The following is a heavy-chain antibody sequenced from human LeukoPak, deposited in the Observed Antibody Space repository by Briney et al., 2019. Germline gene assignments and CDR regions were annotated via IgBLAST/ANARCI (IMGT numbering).Heavy chain of an antibody. CDR2: ISAYNGNT. CDR3: ARQYCGGDCYFGYNWFDP. V-gene: IGHV1-18*04. CDR1: GYTFTCYG. Sequence: ASVKVSCKASGYTFTCYGISWVRQAPGQGLEWMGWISAYNGNTNYAQKLQGRVTMTTDTSTSTAYMELRSLRSDDTAVYYCARQYCGGDCYFGYNWFDPWGQGTLVTVSS. J-gene: IGHJ5*02. D-gene: IGHD2-21*02.